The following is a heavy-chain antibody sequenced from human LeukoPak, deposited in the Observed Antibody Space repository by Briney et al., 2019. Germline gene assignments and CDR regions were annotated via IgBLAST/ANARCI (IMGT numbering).Heavy chain of an antibody. V-gene: IGHV3-7*01. CDR2: IKQDGSEN. CDR1: GFTFSSYW. D-gene: IGHD2-15*01. Sequence: GGSLRLSCAASGFTFSSYWMSWVRQAPGKGLEWVANIKQDGSENYYVDSVKGRFTISRDNAKNSLYLQMNSLRAEDTAVYYCALGYCSGGSCLPYYYYGMDVWGQGTTVTVSS. CDR3: ALGYCSGGSCLPYYYYGMDV. J-gene: IGHJ6*02.